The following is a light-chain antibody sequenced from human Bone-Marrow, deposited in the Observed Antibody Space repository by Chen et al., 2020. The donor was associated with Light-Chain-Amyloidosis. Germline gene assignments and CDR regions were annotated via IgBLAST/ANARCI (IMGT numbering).Light chain of an antibody. CDR3: QSDKGSSQEV. CDR1: SGSIATNY. J-gene: IGLJ3*02. CDR2: EDD. Sequence: NFMLTQPHSVSESPGKTVIISCTRSSGSIATNYVQWYQQRPGSSPTTVIYEDDQRPSGVPDRYSGSIDRSSHSASLTFSGIKTEEEADYCCQSDKGSSQEVFGGGTKLTIL. V-gene: IGLV6-57*01.